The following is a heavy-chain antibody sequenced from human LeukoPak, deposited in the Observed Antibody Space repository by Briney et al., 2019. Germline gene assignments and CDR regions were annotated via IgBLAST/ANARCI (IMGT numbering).Heavy chain of an antibody. CDR1: GGSISSYY. V-gene: IGHV4-59*01. J-gene: IGHJ3*02. CDR3: ARGRVTFDI. D-gene: IGHD4-11*01. CDR2: INYSGST. Sequence: SETLSLTCTVSGGSISSYYWSWIRQPPGKGLEWIGYINYSGSTNYNPSLKSRVTISVDTSKNQFSLKLSSVTAAGTAVYYCARGRVTFDIWGQGTMVTVSS.